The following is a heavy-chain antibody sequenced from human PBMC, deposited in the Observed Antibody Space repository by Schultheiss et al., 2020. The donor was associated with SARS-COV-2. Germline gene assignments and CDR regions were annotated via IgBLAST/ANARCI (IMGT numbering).Heavy chain of an antibody. D-gene: IGHD3-16*01. V-gene: IGHV2-5*01. CDR2: IFSNDEK. Sequence: SGPTLVKPTRTLTLTCTFSGFSLSTSGVGVGWIRQPAEKALEWLAHIFSNDEKSYSTSLKSRLTISKDTSKSQVVLTMTNMDPVDTATYYCAHSGVDAFDIWGQGTMVTVSS. J-gene: IGHJ3*02. CDR3: AHSGVDAFDI. CDR1: GFSLSTSGVG.